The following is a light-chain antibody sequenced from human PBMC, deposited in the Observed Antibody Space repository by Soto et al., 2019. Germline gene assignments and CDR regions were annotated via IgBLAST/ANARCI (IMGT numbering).Light chain of an antibody. V-gene: IGLV2-8*01. Sequence: QSVLTQPPSASGSPGQSVTISCTGTSSDVGGHNYVSWYRQYPGKAPKLVIYEVSKRPSGVPDRFSGSKSGNTASLTVSGLQAEDEADYYCSSYAGSNNVFGGGTKLTVL. CDR3: SSYAGSNNV. CDR1: SSDVGGHNY. CDR2: EVS. J-gene: IGLJ2*01.